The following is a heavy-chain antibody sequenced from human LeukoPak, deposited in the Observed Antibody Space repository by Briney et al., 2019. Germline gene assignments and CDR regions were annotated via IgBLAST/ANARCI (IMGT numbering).Heavy chain of an antibody. CDR1: GFTFTNYW. CDR2: INSYGSTT. D-gene: IGHD2-2*01. Sequence: PGGSLRLSCAASGFTFTNYWMHWVRQAPGKGLVWVSRINSYGSTTSYADSAKGRFTISRDNAKNSLYLQMNSLRAEDTALYYCAKDSSSTSSYYYYMDVWGKGTTVTISS. V-gene: IGHV3-74*01. CDR3: AKDSSSTSSYYYYMDV. J-gene: IGHJ6*03.